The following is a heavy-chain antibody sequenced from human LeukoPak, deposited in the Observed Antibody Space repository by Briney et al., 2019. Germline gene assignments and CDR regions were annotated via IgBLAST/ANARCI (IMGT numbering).Heavy chain of an antibody. CDR2: INPNSGGT. J-gene: IGHJ5*02. V-gene: IGHV1-2*02. Sequence: ASVKVSCKASGYTFTGYYMHWVRQAPGQGLEWMGWINPNSGGTNYAQKFQGRVTMTRDTSISTAYMELSRLRSDDTAVYYCARDRRYCSSTSCYAPWSQGTLVTVSS. D-gene: IGHD2-2*01. CDR1: GYTFTGYY. CDR3: ARDRRYCSSTSCYAP.